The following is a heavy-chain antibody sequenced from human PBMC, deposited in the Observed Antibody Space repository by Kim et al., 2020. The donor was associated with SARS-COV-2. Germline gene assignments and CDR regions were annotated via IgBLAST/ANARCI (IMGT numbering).Heavy chain of an antibody. J-gene: IGHJ6*02. V-gene: IGHV3-33*01. D-gene: IGHD5-12*01. CDR3: ARDHEMATQTRWSHYGMDV. Sequence: GGSLRLSCAASGFTFSSYGMHWVRQAPGKGLEWVAVIWYDGSNKYYADSVKGRFTISRENSKNTLYLQMNSLRAEDTAVYYCARDHEMATQTRWSHYGMDVWGQGTTVTVSS. CDR1: GFTFSSYG. CDR2: IWYDGSNK.